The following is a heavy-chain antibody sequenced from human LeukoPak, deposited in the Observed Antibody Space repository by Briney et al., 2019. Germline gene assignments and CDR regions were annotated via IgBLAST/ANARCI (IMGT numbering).Heavy chain of an antibody. CDR1: GGTLSRFG. J-gene: IGHJ4*02. Sequence: SVKVSCKASGGTLSRFGISWVRQAPGQGLECMGGIIPIFGTANYAQKFQGRVTITADKSTSTAYMELSSLRSEDTAVYYCARSGGLNDAYDYWGQGTLVTVSS. V-gene: IGHV1-69*06. D-gene: IGHD1-1*01. CDR2: IIPIFGTA. CDR3: ARSGGLNDAYDY.